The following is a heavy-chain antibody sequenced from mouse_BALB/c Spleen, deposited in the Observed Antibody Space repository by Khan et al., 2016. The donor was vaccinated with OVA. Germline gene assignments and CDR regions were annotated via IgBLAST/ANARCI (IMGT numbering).Heavy chain of an antibody. CDR3: ARKSTRASY. CDR2: INPSSGHT. D-gene: IGHD3-1*01. V-gene: IGHV1-4*01. J-gene: IGHJ2*01. Sequence: QVQLQQSGAELVKPGASAKMSCKASGYTFTSYTMHWVKQRPGQGLEWIGHINPSSGHTKYNQKFKDKATLTADKSSSTAYMQLSSLTSEDSAVYCCARKSTRASYWGEGTTLTVSS. CDR1: GYTFTSYT.